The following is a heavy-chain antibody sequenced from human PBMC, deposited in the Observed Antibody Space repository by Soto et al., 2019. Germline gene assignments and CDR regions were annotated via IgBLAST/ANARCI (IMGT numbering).Heavy chain of an antibody. CDR3: ARVDSGSYYLLY. D-gene: IGHD1-26*01. CDR2: IYYSGST. V-gene: IGHV4-59*01. CDR1: GGSISSYY. J-gene: IGHJ4*02. Sequence: NPSETLSLTCTVSGGSISSYYWSWIRQPPGKGLEWIGYIYYSGSTNYNPSLKSRVTISVDTSKNQFSLKLSSVTAADTAVYYCARVDSGSYYLLYWGQGTLVTVSS.